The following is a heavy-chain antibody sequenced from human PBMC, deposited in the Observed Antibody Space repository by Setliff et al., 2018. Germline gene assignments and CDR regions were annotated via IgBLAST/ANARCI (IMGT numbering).Heavy chain of an antibody. CDR3: AKGGYSGSHYLDY. J-gene: IGHJ4*02. CDR2: INGDGTNM. CDR1: GFTFSGFW. Sequence: GGSLRLSCAASGFTFSGFWMHWVRQAPGKGLVWVSRINGDGTNMIYVDSVKGRFSVFRDNAKNTVYLQMNSLRAEGTAIYYCAKGGYSGSHYLDYWGQGTLVTVSS. D-gene: IGHD1-26*01. V-gene: IGHV3-74*01.